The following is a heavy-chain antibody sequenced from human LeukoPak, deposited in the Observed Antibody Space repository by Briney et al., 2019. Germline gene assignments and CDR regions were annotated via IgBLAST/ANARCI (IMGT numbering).Heavy chain of an antibody. CDR3: ARLAYYYDSSGYPQPFDY. J-gene: IGHJ4*02. Sequence: SETLSLTCAVYGGAFSGYYWGWIRQPPGKGLGWVGSIYHSGSTYYNPSLKSRVTISVDTSKNQFSLKLSYVTAADTAVYYCARLAYYYDSSGYPQPFDYWGQGTLVTVS. CDR2: IYHSGST. D-gene: IGHD3-22*01. V-gene: IGHV4-38-2*01. CDR1: GGAFSGYY.